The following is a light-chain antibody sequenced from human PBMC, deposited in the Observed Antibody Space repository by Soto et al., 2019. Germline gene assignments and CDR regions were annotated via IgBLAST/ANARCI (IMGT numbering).Light chain of an antibody. CDR1: QTISSY. CDR2: AAS. V-gene: IGKV1-39*01. Sequence: DIQMTQSPSALSASVGDRVTIACRASQTISSYLNWYQQKPGKAPKLLIYAASSLQSGVPSRFSGSGSGTDFNLTISSLQPEDSATYYCQQSYRTPREFTFGPGTKVDVK. CDR3: QQSYRTPREFT. J-gene: IGKJ3*01.